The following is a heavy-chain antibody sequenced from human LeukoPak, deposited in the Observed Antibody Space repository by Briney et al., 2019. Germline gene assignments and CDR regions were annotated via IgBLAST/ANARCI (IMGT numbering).Heavy chain of an antibody. Sequence: GGSLRLSCAASGFTFSSHSMNWVRQAPGKGLEWVSSISSSSSYIYYADSVKGRFTISRDNAKNSLYLQMNSLRAEDTAVYYCARALQVATKYNWFDPWGQGTLVTVSS. D-gene: IGHD5-12*01. V-gene: IGHV3-21*01. CDR1: GFTFSSHS. CDR2: ISSSSSYI. J-gene: IGHJ5*02. CDR3: ARALQVATKYNWFDP.